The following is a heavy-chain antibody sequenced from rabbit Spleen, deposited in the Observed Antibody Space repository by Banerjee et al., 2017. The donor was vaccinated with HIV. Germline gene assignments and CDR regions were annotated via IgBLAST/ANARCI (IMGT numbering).Heavy chain of an antibody. D-gene: IGHD4-2*01. CDR2: INIVTGTS. Sequence: ELLEESGGGLVKPKGSMTLTCNASGVYLSDKDVMCWVRQSPGKGLEWIACINIVTGTSVYASCSECLFIMSRTPSTTFTLQMTSLTAADTATYFCVKDDAGSHGYWFDLCGPGTLVTVS. CDR1: GVYLSDKDV. V-gene: IGHV1S45*01. J-gene: IGHJ4*01. CDR3: VKDDAGSHGYWFDL.